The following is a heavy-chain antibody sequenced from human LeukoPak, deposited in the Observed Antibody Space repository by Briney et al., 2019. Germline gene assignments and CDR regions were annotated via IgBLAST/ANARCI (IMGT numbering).Heavy chain of an antibody. Sequence: ASVKVSCKASGYTFTSYGISWVRQAPGQGLEWMGWISAYNGNTNYAQKLQGRVTMTTDTSTSTAYMELRSLSSDDTAVYYCARDLGLGYDSSGYYYWGQGTLVTVSS. CDR3: ARDLGLGYDSSGYYY. D-gene: IGHD3-22*01. CDR2: ISAYNGNT. V-gene: IGHV1-18*01. J-gene: IGHJ4*02. CDR1: GYTFTSYG.